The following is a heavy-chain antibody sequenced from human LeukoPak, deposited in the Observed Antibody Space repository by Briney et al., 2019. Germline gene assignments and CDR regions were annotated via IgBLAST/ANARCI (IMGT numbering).Heavy chain of an antibody. Sequence: SETLSLTCTVSGGSISSSSYYWGWIRQPPGKGLEWIGSIYYSGSTYYNPSLKGRVTISVDTSKNQFSLKLSSVTAADTAVYYCARQLLWFGELSNWFDPWGQGTLVTVSS. J-gene: IGHJ5*02. D-gene: IGHD3-10*01. CDR3: ARQLLWFGELSNWFDP. CDR1: GGSISSSSYY. V-gene: IGHV4-39*01. CDR2: IYYSGST.